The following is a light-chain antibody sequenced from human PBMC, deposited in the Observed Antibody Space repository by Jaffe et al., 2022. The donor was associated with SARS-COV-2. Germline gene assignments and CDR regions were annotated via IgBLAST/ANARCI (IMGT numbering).Light chain of an antibody. CDR1: QSISSW. CDR3: QQYNSYSPLT. J-gene: IGKJ1*01. Sequence: DIQMTQSPSTLSASVGDRVTITCRASQSISSWLAWYQQKVGKAPKLLIYKASSLESGVPSRFSGSGSGTEFTLTISSLQPDDFATYYCQQYNSYSPLTFGQGTKVEIK. V-gene: IGKV1-5*03. CDR2: KAS.